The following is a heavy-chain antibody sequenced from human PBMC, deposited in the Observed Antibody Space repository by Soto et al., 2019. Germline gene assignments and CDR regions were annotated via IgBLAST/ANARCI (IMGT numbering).Heavy chain of an antibody. J-gene: IGHJ6*02. CDR2: INPSGGST. D-gene: IGHD6-13*01. CDR1: GYTFTSYY. CDR3: ARGSIIHSSPNYYYCYGMDV. V-gene: IGHV1-46*01. Sequence: QVQLVQSGAEVKKPGASVKVSCKASGYTFTSYYMHWVRQAPGQGLEWMGIINPSGGSTSYAQKFQGRVTMTRDTSTSTVYMELSSLRSEDTAVYYCARGSIIHSSPNYYYCYGMDVWGQGTTVTVSS.